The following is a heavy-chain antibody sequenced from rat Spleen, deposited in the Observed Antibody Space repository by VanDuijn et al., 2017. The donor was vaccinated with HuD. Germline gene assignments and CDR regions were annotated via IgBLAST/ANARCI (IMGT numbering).Heavy chain of an antibody. V-gene: IGHV5-31*01. J-gene: IGHJ2*01. CDR1: GFTFNNYW. Sequence: EVQLVESGGGLVQPGRSLKLSCVASGFTFNNYWMTWIRQAPGKGLEWVASITNTGGSTYYPDSVKGRFTISRDNAKSTLYLQMNSLGSEDTATYYCTRDRATMGEEGYFDYWGQGVMVTVSS. CDR3: TRDRATMGEEGYFDY. D-gene: IGHD1-7*01. CDR2: ITNTGGST.